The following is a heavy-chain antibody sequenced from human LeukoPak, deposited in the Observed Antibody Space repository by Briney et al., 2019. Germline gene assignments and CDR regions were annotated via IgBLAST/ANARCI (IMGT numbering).Heavy chain of an antibody. Sequence: GGSLRLSCAASGFTFDGYGMSWVRQAPGKGLEWVSGIYWNGGSTGYADSVKGRFTISRDNAKNSLYLQMNSLRAEDTALYYCARLDYDRSGYYRYYFDYWGQGTLVTVSS. CDR3: ARLDYDRSGYYRYYFDY. D-gene: IGHD3-22*01. J-gene: IGHJ4*02. CDR1: GFTFDGYG. V-gene: IGHV3-20*04. CDR2: IYWNGGST.